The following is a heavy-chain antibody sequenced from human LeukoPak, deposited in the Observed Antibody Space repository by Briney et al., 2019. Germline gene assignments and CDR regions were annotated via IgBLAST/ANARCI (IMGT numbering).Heavy chain of an antibody. CDR3: AKTHLGYYYDSSGLT. J-gene: IGHJ4*02. Sequence: GGSLRLSCAASGFTFSNYAIHWVRQAPGKGLEWVALISYDGSKIYYVDSVKGRFTISRDNSKNTLYLQMNSLRAEDTAVYYCAKTHLGYYYDSSGLTWGQGTLVTVSS. V-gene: IGHV3-30-3*02. D-gene: IGHD3-22*01. CDR2: ISYDGSKI. CDR1: GFTFSNYA.